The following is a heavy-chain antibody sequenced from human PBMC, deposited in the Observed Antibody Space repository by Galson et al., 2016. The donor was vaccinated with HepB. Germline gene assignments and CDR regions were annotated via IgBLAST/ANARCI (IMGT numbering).Heavy chain of an antibody. Sequence: SVKVSCKAYGYTFSNYAIHWVRQAPGQRLEWMGWINADIGNTKYSQRFQGRVTITRDTSASTAYMELSSLRFEDTAVYYCARILDYDVTWGYWGQGTLVAVSS. CDR2: INADIGNT. V-gene: IGHV1-3*01. CDR1: GYTFSNYA. CDR3: ARILDYDVTWGY. J-gene: IGHJ4*02. D-gene: IGHD4-17*01.